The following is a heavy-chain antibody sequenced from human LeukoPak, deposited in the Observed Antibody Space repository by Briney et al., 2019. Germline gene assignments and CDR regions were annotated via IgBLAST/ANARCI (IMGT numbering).Heavy chain of an antibody. CDR2: VYYSGST. CDR1: GGSISSYY. CDR3: ARERRDGYKVYFDY. V-gene: IGHV4-59*01. J-gene: IGHJ4*02. D-gene: IGHD5-24*01. Sequence: PSETLSLTCTVSGGSISSYYWSWIRQPPGKGLEWIGYVYYSGSTNYSPSLKSRVTISVDTSKNQFSLRLSSVTAADTAVYYCARERRDGYKVYFDYWGQGTLVTVSS.